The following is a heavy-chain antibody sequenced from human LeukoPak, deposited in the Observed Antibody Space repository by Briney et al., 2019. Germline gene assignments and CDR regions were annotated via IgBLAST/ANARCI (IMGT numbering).Heavy chain of an antibody. Sequence: SETLSLTCTVSGGSISSYYWSWIRQPAGKGLEWIGRIYTSGSTNYNPSLKSRVTMSVDTSKNQSSLKLSSVTAADTAVYYCARDLGSGWYSDAFDIWGQGTMVTVSS. CDR3: ARDLGSGWYSDAFDI. CDR2: IYTSGST. CDR1: GGSISSYY. J-gene: IGHJ3*02. D-gene: IGHD6-19*01. V-gene: IGHV4-4*07.